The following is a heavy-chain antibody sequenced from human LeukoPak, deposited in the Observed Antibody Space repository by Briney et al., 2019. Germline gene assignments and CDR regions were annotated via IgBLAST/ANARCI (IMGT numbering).Heavy chain of an antibody. D-gene: IGHD3-22*01. CDR3: AAAYDSSGYRDGFDP. V-gene: IGHV1-69-2*01. CDR1: GSTFTGYY. Sequence: VASVKVSCKASGSTFTGYYMHWVQQAPGKGLEWMGLVDPEDGETIYAEKFQGRVTITADTSTDIAYMELSSLRSEDTAVYYCAAAYDSSGYRDGFDPWGQGTLVTVSS. J-gene: IGHJ5*02. CDR2: VDPEDGET.